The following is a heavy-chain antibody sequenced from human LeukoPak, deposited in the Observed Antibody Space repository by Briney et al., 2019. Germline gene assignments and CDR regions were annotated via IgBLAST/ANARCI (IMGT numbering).Heavy chain of an antibody. CDR3: ARHQGVLYYDILTGYRRSNWFDP. Sequence: PGESLKISCKGSGYSFTSYWIGWVRQMPGKGLEWMGIIYPGDSDTRYSPSFQGRVTISADKSISTAYLQWSSLKASDTAMYYCARHQGVLYYDILTGYRRSNWFDPWGQGTLVTVSS. J-gene: IGHJ5*02. CDR1: GYSFTSYW. V-gene: IGHV5-51*01. D-gene: IGHD3-9*01. CDR2: IYPGDSDT.